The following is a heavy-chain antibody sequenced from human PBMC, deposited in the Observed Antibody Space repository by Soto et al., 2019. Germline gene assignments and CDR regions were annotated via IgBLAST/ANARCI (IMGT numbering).Heavy chain of an antibody. Sequence: ASVKVSCKASGYTFSNYGITWVRQAPGQGLEWMGWISAYNGNIKYAQNLQGRVTMTTDTSTSTAYMELRSLRSDDTAVYYCARESSSSCHDYWGQGTLVTVSS. CDR1: GYTFSNYG. CDR3: ARESSSSCHDY. V-gene: IGHV1-18*01. CDR2: ISAYNGNI. D-gene: IGHD6-13*01. J-gene: IGHJ4*02.